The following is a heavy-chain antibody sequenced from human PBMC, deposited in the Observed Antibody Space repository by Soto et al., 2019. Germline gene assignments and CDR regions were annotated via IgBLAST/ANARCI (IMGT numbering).Heavy chain of an antibody. Sequence: PSETLSLTCAVSGGSISSSNWWSWVRQPPGKGLEWIGEIYHSGSTNYNPSLKSRVTISVDKSKNQFSLKLSSVTAADTAVYYCARVGNLSVGSSWSNWFDPWGQGTLVTVSS. CDR1: GGSISSSNW. CDR3: ARVGNLSVGSSWSNWFDP. V-gene: IGHV4-4*02. J-gene: IGHJ5*02. D-gene: IGHD6-13*01. CDR2: IYHSGST.